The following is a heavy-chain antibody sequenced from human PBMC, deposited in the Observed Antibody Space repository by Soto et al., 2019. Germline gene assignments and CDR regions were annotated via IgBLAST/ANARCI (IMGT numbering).Heavy chain of an antibody. CDR1: GLSITDSEMG. CDR2: IDSSGEK. CDR3: ARRHLAAADSPWFGS. V-gene: IGHV2-26*01. D-gene: IGHD5-18*01. Sequence: QVTLKESGPVLVKPTETLTLRCTVSGLSITDSEMGVSWIRQPPGQPLEWLAHIDSSGEKSYRSFLKSRLATSNDTTKSQIVLTRTNSDTADTPTYYCARRHLAAADSPWFGSWGQGIPVTVSS. J-gene: IGHJ5*02.